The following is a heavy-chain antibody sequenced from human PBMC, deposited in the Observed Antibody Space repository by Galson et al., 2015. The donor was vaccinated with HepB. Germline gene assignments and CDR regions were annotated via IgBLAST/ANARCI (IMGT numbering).Heavy chain of an antibody. CDR3: ARRECSSTSCSFKD. Sequence: LSLTCTVSGGSISSYYWSWIRQPPGKGLEWIGYIYYSGSTNYNPSLKSRVTISVDTSKNQFSLKLSSVTAVDTAVYYCARRECSSTSCSFKDWGQGTLVTVSS. CDR2: IYYSGST. D-gene: IGHD2-2*01. J-gene: IGHJ4*02. CDR1: GGSISSYY. V-gene: IGHV4-59*08.